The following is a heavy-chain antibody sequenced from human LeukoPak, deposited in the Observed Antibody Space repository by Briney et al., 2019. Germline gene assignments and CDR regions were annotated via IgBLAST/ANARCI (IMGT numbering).Heavy chain of an antibody. CDR3: AKDYSSSWYSSSYFDY. Sequence: PGGSLRLSCAASGFTFSSYAMSWVRQAPGKGLEWVSAISGSGGSTYYADSVKGRFTISRDNSKNTLYLQMNSLRAEDTAVYYCAKDYSSSWYSSSYFDYWGQGTLVTVSS. J-gene: IGHJ4*02. CDR1: GFTFSSYA. D-gene: IGHD6-13*01. CDR2: ISGSGGST. V-gene: IGHV3-23*01.